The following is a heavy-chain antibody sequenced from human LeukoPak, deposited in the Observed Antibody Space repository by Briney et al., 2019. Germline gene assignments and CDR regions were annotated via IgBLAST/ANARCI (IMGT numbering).Heavy chain of an antibody. CDR1: GGSINSYY. V-gene: IGHV4-59*01. J-gene: IGHJ2*01. CDR3: ARDDGYYGSGRSNWYFDL. Sequence: SETLSLTCTVSGGSINSYYWSWIRQPPGKGLEWIGYIYYTGSTNYNPSLKSRVTISVDTSKNQFSLKLSSVAAADTAVYYCARDDGYYGSGRSNWYFDLWGRGTLVTVSS. CDR2: IYYTGST. D-gene: IGHD3-10*01.